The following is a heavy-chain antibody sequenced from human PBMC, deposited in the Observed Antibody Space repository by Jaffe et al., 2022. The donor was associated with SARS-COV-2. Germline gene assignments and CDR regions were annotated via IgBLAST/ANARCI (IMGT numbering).Heavy chain of an antibody. D-gene: IGHD3-3*02. J-gene: IGHJ4*02. Sequence: QVQLVQSGAEVKKPGASVKVSCKASGYTFTSYAIHWVRQAPGQRLEWLGWINAGNGDTKYSKNFQDRVTINRDTSANTAYMQLSSLRSEDTAVYYCARAEDSKSHFMYWGQGTLVTVSS. V-gene: IGHV1-3*01. CDR1: GYTFTSYA. CDR2: INAGNGDT. CDR3: ARAEDSKSHFMY.